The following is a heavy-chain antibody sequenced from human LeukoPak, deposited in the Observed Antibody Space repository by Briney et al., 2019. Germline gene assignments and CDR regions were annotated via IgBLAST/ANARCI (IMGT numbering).Heavy chain of an antibody. CDR1: GFTFSSYA. Sequence: PGGSLRLSCEASGFTFSSYAMHWVRQAPGKGLEWVAVISYDGSNKYYVDSVKGRFTISRDNSKNTLYLQMNSLRAEDTAVYYCARGYYDSPLYGMDVWGQGTTVTVSS. J-gene: IGHJ6*02. V-gene: IGHV3-30-3*01. D-gene: IGHD3-22*01. CDR2: ISYDGSNK. CDR3: ARGYYDSPLYGMDV.